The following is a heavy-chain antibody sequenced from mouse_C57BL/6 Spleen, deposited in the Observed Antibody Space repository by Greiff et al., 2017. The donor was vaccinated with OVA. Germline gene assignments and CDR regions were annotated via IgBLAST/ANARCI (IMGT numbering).Heavy chain of an antibody. J-gene: IGHJ3*01. D-gene: IGHD2-1*01. Sequence: VQLVESGAELVRPGASVTLSCKASGYTFTDYEMHWVKQTPVHGLEWIGAIDPETGGTAYNQKFKGKAILTADKSSSTAYMELRSLTSEDSAVYYCTEVYYGNSWFAYWGQGTLVTVSA. V-gene: IGHV1-15*01. CDR1: GYTFTDYE. CDR2: IDPETGGT. CDR3: TEVYYGNSWFAY.